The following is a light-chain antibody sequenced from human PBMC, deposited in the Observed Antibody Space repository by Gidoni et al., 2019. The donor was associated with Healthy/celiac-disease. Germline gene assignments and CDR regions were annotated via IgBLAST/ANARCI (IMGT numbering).Light chain of an antibody. CDR1: QSVSSSY. CDR2: GAS. V-gene: IGKV3-20*01. Sequence: EIVLTQSPGTLSLSPGERAPLSCRASQSVSSSYLAWYQQKPGQAPRLLIYGASSRATGIPDRFSGSGSGTDFTLTISRLEPEDFAVYYCQQYGSSRRTFGGGTKVEIK. J-gene: IGKJ4*01. CDR3: QQYGSSRRT.